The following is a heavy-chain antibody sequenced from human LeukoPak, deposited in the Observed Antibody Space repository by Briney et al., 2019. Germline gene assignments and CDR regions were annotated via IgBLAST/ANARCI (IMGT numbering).Heavy chain of an antibody. CDR3: VRAGDYGVYYFDY. V-gene: IGHV3-64*01. D-gene: IGHD4-17*01. CDR1: GFTFSSYA. Sequence: GGSLRLSCAASGFTFSSYAMHWVRQAPGKGLEYVSAISSNGGSTYYANSVNGRFTISRDNSKNTLYLQMGRLRAADMAVYYCVRAGDYGVYYFDYWGQGTLVTVSS. J-gene: IGHJ4*02. CDR2: ISSNGGST.